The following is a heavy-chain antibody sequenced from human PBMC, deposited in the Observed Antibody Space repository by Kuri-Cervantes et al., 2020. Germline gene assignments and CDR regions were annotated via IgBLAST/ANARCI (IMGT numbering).Heavy chain of an antibody. CDR3: ARPDTILDWYFDL. CDR2: INHSGST. J-gene: IGHJ2*01. V-gene: IGHV4-34*01. D-gene: IGHD3-3*01. Sequence: GSLRLSCAVSGGSFSGYSWAWGLEWIGEINHSGSTNYNPSLKSRVTISVDTSKNQFSLKLSSVTAADTAVYYCARPDTILDWYFDLWGRGTLVTVSS. CDR1: GGSFSGYS.